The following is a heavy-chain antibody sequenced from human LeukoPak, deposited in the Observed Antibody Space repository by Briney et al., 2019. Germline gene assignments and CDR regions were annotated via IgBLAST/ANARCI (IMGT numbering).Heavy chain of an antibody. CDR2: IYSGGST. V-gene: IGHV3-53*01. D-gene: IGHD1-26*01. CDR1: GFTVSSNY. J-gene: IGHJ6*02. CDR3: ARGSYSHYYYGMDV. Sequence: PGGSLRLSCAASGFTVSSNYMSWVRQAPGKGLEWVSVIYSGGSTYYADSVKGRFTTSRDNSKNTLYLQMNSLRAEDTAVYYCARGSYSHYYYGMDVWGQGTTVTVSS.